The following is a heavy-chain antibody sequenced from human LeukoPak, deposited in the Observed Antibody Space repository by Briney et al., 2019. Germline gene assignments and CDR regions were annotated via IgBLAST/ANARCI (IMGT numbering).Heavy chain of an antibody. Sequence: SETLSLTCTVSGGSISSSSYYWGWIRQPPGKGLEWIGSIYYSGSTYYNPSLKSRVTISVDTSKNQFSLKLSSVTAADTAVYYCARPHYDSGDYYLSYWGQGNLVTVSS. CDR2: IYYSGST. D-gene: IGHD3-22*01. J-gene: IGHJ4*02. CDR1: GGSISSSSYY. V-gene: IGHV4-39*07. CDR3: ARPHYDSGDYYLSY.